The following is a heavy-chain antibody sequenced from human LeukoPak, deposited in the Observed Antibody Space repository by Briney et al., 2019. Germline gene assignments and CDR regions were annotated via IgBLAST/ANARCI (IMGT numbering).Heavy chain of an antibody. CDR2: IYYSGST. J-gene: IGHJ3*02. V-gene: IGHV4-59*08. CDR3: ARHAFDYSSGWSDAFDI. CDR1: GGSINGYY. D-gene: IGHD6-19*01. Sequence: SETLSLTCTVSGGSINGYYWSWIRQPPAKGLEWIGYIYYSGSTNYNPSLKSRVTISVDTSKNQFSLKLSSVTAADTAVYYCARHAFDYSSGWSDAFDIWGQGTMVTVSS.